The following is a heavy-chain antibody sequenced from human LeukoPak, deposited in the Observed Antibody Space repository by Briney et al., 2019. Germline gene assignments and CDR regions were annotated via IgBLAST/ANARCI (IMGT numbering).Heavy chain of an antibody. V-gene: IGHV4-59*12. J-gene: IGHJ4*02. CDR1: GGSISSYY. D-gene: IGHD1-26*01. Sequence: SETLSLTCTVSGGSISSYYWSWIRQPPGKGLEWIGYIYYSGSTNYNPSLKSRVTISVDTSKNQFSLKLSSVTAADTAVYYCARRVGATTGFDYWGQGTLVTVSS. CDR3: ARRVGATTGFDY. CDR2: IYYSGST.